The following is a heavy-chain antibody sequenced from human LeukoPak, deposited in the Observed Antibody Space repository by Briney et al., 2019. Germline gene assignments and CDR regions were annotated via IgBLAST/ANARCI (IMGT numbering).Heavy chain of an antibody. V-gene: IGHV4-39*01. J-gene: IGHJ3*02. Sequence: SETLSLTCTVSGGSISSSTHYWVWVRQPLGKGLEWIGTIYYSGNTYYSPSLQSRVTVSVDTSKNQFSLTLHSVTATDTAIYYCARHSDYVGDSRLDTDPFDMWGQGTMVTVSS. CDR2: IYYSGNT. CDR3: ARHSDYVGDSRLDTDPFDM. D-gene: IGHD4-23*01. CDR1: GGSISSSTHY.